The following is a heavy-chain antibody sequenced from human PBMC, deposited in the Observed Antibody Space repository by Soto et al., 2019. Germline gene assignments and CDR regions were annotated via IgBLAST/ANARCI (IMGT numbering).Heavy chain of an antibody. D-gene: IGHD2-2*01. CDR1: GGSISSGGYY. J-gene: IGHJ4*02. CDR3: AREGGVYCSSTSCHSSDY. Sequence: QVQLQESGPGLVKPSQTLSLTCTVSGGSISSGGYYWSWIRQHPGKGLEWIGYIYYSGSTYYNPSLKSRVTISVDTSKNQFSLKLSSVTAAGTAVYYCAREGGVYCSSTSCHSSDYWGQGTLVTVSS. V-gene: IGHV4-31*03. CDR2: IYYSGST.